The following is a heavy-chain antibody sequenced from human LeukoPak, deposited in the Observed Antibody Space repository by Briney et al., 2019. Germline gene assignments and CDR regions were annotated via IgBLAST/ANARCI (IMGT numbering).Heavy chain of an antibody. CDR2: IYHSGST. V-gene: IGHV4-59*01. J-gene: IGHJ4*02. D-gene: IGHD5-12*01. CDR1: GGSISTYY. CDR3: ARGGGYASPIGY. Sequence: SETLSLTCTLSGGSISTYYWSWIRQPPGKGLEWIGYIYHSGSTNYNPSLKSRVTISVDTSKNQFSLKLSSVTAADTAVYYCARGGGYASPIGYWGQGALVTASS.